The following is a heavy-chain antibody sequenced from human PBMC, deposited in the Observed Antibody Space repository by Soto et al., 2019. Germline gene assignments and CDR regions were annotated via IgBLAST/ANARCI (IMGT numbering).Heavy chain of an antibody. V-gene: IGHV1-46*01. CDR1: GYTFTSYY. CDR2: INPSGGST. J-gene: IGHJ4*02. Sequence: EASVKVYCKASGYTFTSYYMHWVRQAPGQGLEWMGIINPSGGSTSCAQKFQGRVTMTRDTSTSTVYMELSSLRSEDTAVYYCARGRMSSGSKGLFDYWGQGTLVTVSS. CDR3: ARGRMSSGSKGLFDY. D-gene: IGHD3-22*01.